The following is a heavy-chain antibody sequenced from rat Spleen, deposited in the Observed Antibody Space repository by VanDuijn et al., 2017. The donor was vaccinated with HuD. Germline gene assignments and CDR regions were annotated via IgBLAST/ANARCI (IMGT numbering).Heavy chain of an antibody. CDR2: ISYDGSST. CDR1: GFTFSDYY. Sequence: EVQLVESGGGLVQPGRSLKLSCAASGFTFSDYYMAWVRQAPTKGLEWVATISYDGSSTYYRDSVKGRFTISRDNAKSTLYLQMDSLRSEDTATYYCARLKYRARVMDAWGQGASVTVSS. CDR3: ARLKYRARVMDA. D-gene: IGHD3-7*01. V-gene: IGHV5-7*01. J-gene: IGHJ4*01.